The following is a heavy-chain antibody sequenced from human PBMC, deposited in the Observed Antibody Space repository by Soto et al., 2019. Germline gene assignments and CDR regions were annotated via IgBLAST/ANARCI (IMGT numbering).Heavy chain of an antibody. Sequence: QVQLVESGGGVVQPGRSLRLSCAASGFTFSIYGMHWVRQAPGKGLEWGAVISYDGSNKLYADSVKGRFTISRDHPKNTLYLQMNSLRVEDTALYYCAKVDGPWNQRDDNWFDAWGQGTLVTVS. J-gene: IGHJ5*02. D-gene: IGHD1-1*01. CDR1: GFTFSIYG. V-gene: IGHV3-30*18. CDR3: AKVDGPWNQRDDNWFDA. CDR2: ISYDGSNK.